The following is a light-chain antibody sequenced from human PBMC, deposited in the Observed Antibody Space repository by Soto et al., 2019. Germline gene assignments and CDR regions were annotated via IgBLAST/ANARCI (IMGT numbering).Light chain of an antibody. CDR3: CSYAGRQRV. V-gene: IGLV2-11*01. CDR2: DVN. CDR1: DSDVGKYNY. J-gene: IGLJ3*02. Sequence: QSALTQPRSVSGSPGQSVTISCTGSDSDVGKYNYVYWYQQHPGKAPQVTIYDVNKRPAGVPDRFSGSKSGNTASLTISGLQAEDEADYYCCSYAGRQRVFGGGTQLTVL.